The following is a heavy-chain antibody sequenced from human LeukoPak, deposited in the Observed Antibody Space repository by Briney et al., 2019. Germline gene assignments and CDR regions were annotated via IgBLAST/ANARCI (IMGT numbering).Heavy chain of an antibody. CDR1: CITYRSHA. CDR3: ARDIELST. J-gene: IGHJ3*01. D-gene: IGHD3-16*02. V-gene: IGHV3-23*01. CDR2: ISGSGGST. Sequence: QPGGSLRLSCAASCITYRSHALSWFRQAPGKGLEWVSTISGSGGSTYYTDSVKGRFTISRDNSKDTLYLQMNSLRAEDTAIYYCARDIELSTWGLGTMVTVSS.